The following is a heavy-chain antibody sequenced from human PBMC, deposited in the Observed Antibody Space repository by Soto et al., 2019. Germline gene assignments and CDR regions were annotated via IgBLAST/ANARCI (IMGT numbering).Heavy chain of an antibody. J-gene: IGHJ5*02. Sequence: GGSLRLSCAASGFTFSSYWMHWVRQAPGKGLVWVSRINSDGSSTSYADSVKGRFTISRDTSKNQFSLQLNSVTPEDTAVYYCARFATDREGFDPWGQGTLVTVSS. CDR3: ARFATDREGFDP. D-gene: IGHD1-26*01. CDR2: INSDGSST. V-gene: IGHV3-74*01. CDR1: GFTFSSYW.